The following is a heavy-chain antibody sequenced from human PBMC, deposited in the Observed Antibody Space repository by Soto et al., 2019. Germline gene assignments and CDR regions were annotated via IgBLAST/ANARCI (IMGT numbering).Heavy chain of an antibody. Sequence: QVQLVQSGAEVKKPGASVKVSCKASGYTFTSYGISWVRQAPGQGLEWMGWISAYNGNTNYAQKLQDRVTMTTDTATSTAYMELRSLRSDDTAVYYCARDPGSEYSSKDGYGMDVWGQGTTVTVAS. V-gene: IGHV1-18*01. J-gene: IGHJ6*02. CDR3: ARDPGSEYSSKDGYGMDV. D-gene: IGHD6-6*01. CDR2: ISAYNGNT. CDR1: GYTFTSYG.